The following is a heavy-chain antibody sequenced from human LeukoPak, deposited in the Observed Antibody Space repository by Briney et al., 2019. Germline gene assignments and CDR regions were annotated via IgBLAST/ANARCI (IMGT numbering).Heavy chain of an antibody. CDR3: ATHLGDTSYGFDY. V-gene: IGHV3-53*01. Sequence: PGGSLRLSCAASGFTVRSNYMSWVGQAPGKGLEWFSVIYSGGSTYYADSVKGRFTISRDNSKNTLYLQMNSLRAEDTAVYYCATHLGDTSYGFDYWGQGTLVTVSS. CDR1: GFTVRSNY. J-gene: IGHJ4*02. D-gene: IGHD5-18*01. CDR2: IYSGGST.